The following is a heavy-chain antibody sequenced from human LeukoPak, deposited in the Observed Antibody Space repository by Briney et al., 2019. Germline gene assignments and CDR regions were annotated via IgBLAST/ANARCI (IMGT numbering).Heavy chain of an antibody. J-gene: IGHJ4*02. Sequence: GGSLRLSCAGSGFIFSRYWMNSLRQAPGKGLAWVSNIKQDGSEKYYVDSVKGRFTISRDNAKNSLYLQMNSLRAEDTAVYYCARSRTSYDYWGQGTLVTVSS. V-gene: IGHV3-7*01. CDR3: ARSRTSYDY. CDR2: IKQDGSEK. CDR1: GFIFSRYW.